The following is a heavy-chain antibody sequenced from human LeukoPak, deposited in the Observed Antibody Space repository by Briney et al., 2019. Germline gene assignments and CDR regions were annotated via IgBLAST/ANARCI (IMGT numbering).Heavy chain of an antibody. J-gene: IGHJ4*02. Sequence: SETLSLTCAVYGGSFSGYYWSWIRQPPGKGLEWIGEINHSGSTNYNPSLKSRVTISVDTSKNQFSLKLSSVTAADTAVYYCARAHVVYKQWPFDYRGQGTLVTVSS. D-gene: IGHD6-19*01. CDR2: INHSGST. CDR3: ARAHVVYKQWPFDY. V-gene: IGHV4-34*01. CDR1: GGSFSGYY.